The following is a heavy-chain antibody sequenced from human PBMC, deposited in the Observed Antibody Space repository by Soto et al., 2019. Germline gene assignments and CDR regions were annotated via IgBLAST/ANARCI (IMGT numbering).Heavy chain of an antibody. J-gene: IGHJ4*02. V-gene: IGHV4-30-4*01. CDR3: ARTIIASAGTFDY. CDR2: IYYSGST. D-gene: IGHD6-13*01. CDR1: GGSISSGDYY. Sequence: SETLSLTCTVSGGSISSGDYYWSWIRQPPGKGLEWIGYIYYSGSTYYNPSLKSRVTISVDTSKNQFSLKLSSVTAADTAVYYCARTIIASAGTFDYWGQGTLVTVSS.